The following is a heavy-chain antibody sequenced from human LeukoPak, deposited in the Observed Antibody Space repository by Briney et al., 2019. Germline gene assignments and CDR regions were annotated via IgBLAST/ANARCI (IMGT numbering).Heavy chain of an antibody. CDR1: GGSISSSSYY. Sequence: SETLSLTCTVSGGSISSSSYYWGWIRQPPGKGLEWIGSIYYSGSTYYNPSLKSRVTISVDTSKNQFSLKLSSVTAADTAVYYCARGVDYSNWFDPWGQGTLVTVSS. CDR3: ARGVDYSNWFDP. J-gene: IGHJ5*02. V-gene: IGHV4-39*01. CDR2: IYYSGST. D-gene: IGHD4-11*01.